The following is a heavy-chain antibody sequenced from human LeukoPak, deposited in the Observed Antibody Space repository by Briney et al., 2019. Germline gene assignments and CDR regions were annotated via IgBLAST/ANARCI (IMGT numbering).Heavy chain of an antibody. CDR3: ARGGEWGGINFDY. D-gene: IGHD3-10*01. CDR2: ISYDGSNK. V-gene: IGHV3-30*03. CDR1: GFTFSSYG. Sequence: PGGSLRLSCAASGFTFSSYGMHWVCQAPGKGLGWVAVISYDGSNKYYADSVKGRFTISRDNAKNSLYLQMNSLRAEDTAVYYCARGGEWGGINFDYWGQGTLVTVSS. J-gene: IGHJ4*02.